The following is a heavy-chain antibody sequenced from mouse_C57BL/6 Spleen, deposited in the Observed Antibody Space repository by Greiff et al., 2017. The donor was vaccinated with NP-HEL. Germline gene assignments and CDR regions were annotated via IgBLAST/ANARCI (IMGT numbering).Heavy chain of an antibody. CDR2: IYPRSGNT. V-gene: IGHV1-81*01. D-gene: IGHD2-5*01. J-gene: IGHJ1*03. Sequence: QVQLQQSGAELARPGASVKLSCKASGYTFTSYGISWVKQRTGQGLEWIGEIYPRSGNTYYNEKFKGKATLTADKSSSTAYMELRSLTSEDSAVYFCANYYSNKKYFDVWGTGTTVTVSS. CDR3: ANYYSNKKYFDV. CDR1: GYTFTSYG.